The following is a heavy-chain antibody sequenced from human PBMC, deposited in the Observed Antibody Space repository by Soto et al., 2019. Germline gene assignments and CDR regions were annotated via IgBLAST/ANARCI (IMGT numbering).Heavy chain of an antibody. CDR3: ARVYDFWSGHDAFAF. V-gene: IGHV3-64D*06. CDR1: GFTFSSSG. Sequence: GGSLRLSCSASGFTFSSSGMHWVRQAPGKGLEYVSGISSSGGSTYHADSVKGRFTISRDNSKNTLYLQMSSLRAEDTAVYYCARVYDFWSGHDAFAFWGQGTMVTVSS. J-gene: IGHJ3*01. CDR2: ISSSGGST. D-gene: IGHD3-3*01.